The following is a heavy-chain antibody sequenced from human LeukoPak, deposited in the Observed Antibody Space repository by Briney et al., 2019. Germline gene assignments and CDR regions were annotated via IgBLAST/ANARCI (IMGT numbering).Heavy chain of an antibody. J-gene: IGHJ4*02. D-gene: IGHD2-21*02. CDR3: ASSHQGDPPG. CDR1: GFTVSSSY. Sequence: GSLRLFCAASGFTVSSSYLTWVRPAPGKGLEWVSVIYSGGSTYYADSVKGRFTISRDNSKNTLYLQMNSLRAEDTAVYYCASSHQGDPPGWGQGTLVTVSS. CDR2: IYSGGST. V-gene: IGHV3-66*01.